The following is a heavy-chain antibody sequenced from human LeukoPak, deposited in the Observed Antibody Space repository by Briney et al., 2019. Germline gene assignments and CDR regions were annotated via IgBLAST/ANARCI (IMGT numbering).Heavy chain of an antibody. D-gene: IGHD5-12*01. CDR1: GFPFSSYA. V-gene: IGHV3-23*01. J-gene: IGHJ4*02. CDR2: KPAGGDTT. CDR3: AKDDEGGYSGYDPEVGSY. Sequence: PGGSLRLSCAASGFPFSSYAMRWVRQAPGKGLEWVFAKPAGGDTTYYADSVKGRFTISRDNSKNALYLQMNSLRAEDTAVYYCAKDDEGGYSGYDPEVGSYWGQGTLVTVSS.